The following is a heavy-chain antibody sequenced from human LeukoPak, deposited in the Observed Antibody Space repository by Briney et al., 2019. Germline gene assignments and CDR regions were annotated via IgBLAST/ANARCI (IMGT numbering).Heavy chain of an antibody. D-gene: IGHD2-2*01. CDR3: ARTTEDCSSTSCYQYWFDP. J-gene: IGHJ5*02. Sequence: SETLSLTCTVSGGSISTYYWSWVRQSPGKGLEWIGHIYYTGSTNYNPSLKSRVTMPVDTSKKQISLKVRSVTAADTAVYYCARTTEDCSSTSCYQYWFDPWGQGTLVTVSS. CDR2: IYYTGST. V-gene: IGHV4-59*01. CDR1: GGSISTYY.